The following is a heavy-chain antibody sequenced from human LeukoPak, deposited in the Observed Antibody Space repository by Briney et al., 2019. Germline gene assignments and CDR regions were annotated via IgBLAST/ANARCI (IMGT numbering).Heavy chain of an antibody. CDR2: ISLNNGNT. CDR3: QRITIFGVVMDFDY. J-gene: IGHJ4*02. V-gene: IGHV1-18*01. D-gene: IGHD3-3*01. Sequence: ASVKVSCKASGYTFTNYGISWVRQAPGKGLEWMGFISLNNGNTHYEQKFQGRVTMAADTSTNTASLEVKSLRSDDTAVYYCQRITIFGVVMDFDYWGQGTPVTVSS. CDR1: GYTFTNYG.